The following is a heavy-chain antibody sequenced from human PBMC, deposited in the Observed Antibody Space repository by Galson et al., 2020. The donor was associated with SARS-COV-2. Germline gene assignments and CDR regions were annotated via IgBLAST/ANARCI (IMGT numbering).Heavy chain of an antibody. D-gene: IGHD6-19*01. J-gene: IGHJ4*02. CDR1: GYTFIGYY. CDR2: INPNSGGT. Sequence: ASVKVSCKASGYTFIGYYMHWVRQAPGQGLEWMGWINPNSGGTNYAQKFQGRVTMTRDTSISTAYMEVSRLRSDDTAVYYCARESPINNSSGWYYFDYWGQGTPVTVSS. V-gene: IGHV1-2*02. CDR3: ARESPINNSSGWYYFDY.